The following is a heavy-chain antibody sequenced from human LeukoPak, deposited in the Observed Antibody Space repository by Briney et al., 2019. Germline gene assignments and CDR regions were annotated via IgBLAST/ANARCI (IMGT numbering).Heavy chain of an antibody. D-gene: IGHD5-18*01. Sequence: GGPLRLSCAASGFTFSSYWMSWVRQAPGKGLEWVANIKRDGGEIYYVDSVKGRFTISRDNAKNSLSLQMNSLRAEDTAVYYCARDQRGYSYGIDYWGQGTLVTVSS. CDR1: GFTFSSYW. J-gene: IGHJ4*02. CDR2: IKRDGGEI. V-gene: IGHV3-7*01. CDR3: ARDQRGYSYGIDY.